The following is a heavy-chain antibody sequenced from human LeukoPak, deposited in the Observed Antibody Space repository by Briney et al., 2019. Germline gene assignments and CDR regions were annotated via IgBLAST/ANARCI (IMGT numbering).Heavy chain of an antibody. V-gene: IGHV4-59*01. CDR3: ARGGSYRWFDY. Sequence: SETLSLTCTVSGGSISSYYWSWLRRPPGKGLEWIGYIYYSGSTNYNPSLKSRVTISVDTSKNQFSLKLSSVTAADTAVYYCARGGSYRWFDYWGQGTLVTVSP. D-gene: IGHD5-24*01. CDR2: IYYSGST. CDR1: GGSISSYY. J-gene: IGHJ4*02.